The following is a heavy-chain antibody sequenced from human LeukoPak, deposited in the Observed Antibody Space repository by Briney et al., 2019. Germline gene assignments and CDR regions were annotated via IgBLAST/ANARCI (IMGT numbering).Heavy chain of an antibody. V-gene: IGHV3-23*01. J-gene: IGHJ4*02. CDR1: GFTFSSYG. Sequence: GRSLRLSCAASGFTFSSYGMHWVRQAPGKGLEWVSAISNNGGYTYYADSVQGRFTISRDNSKSTLCLQMNSLRAEDTAVYYCAKQLGYCSDGSCYFPYWGQGTLVTVSS. D-gene: IGHD2-15*01. CDR2: ISNNGGYT. CDR3: AKQLGYCSDGSCYFPY.